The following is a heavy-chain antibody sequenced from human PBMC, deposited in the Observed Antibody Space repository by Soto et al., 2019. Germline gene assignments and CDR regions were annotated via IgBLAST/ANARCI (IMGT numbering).Heavy chain of an antibody. V-gene: IGHV1-3*01. Sequence: QVQLVQSGAEVKKPGASVKVSCKASGYTFTDYALHWVRQAPGQRLEWMGWINAGNGNTKCSQKFQGRVTITRDTSASTAYMELSSLKSEDTAVYYCARGDYYDIHDYWGQGTLVIVSS. CDR2: INAGNGNT. CDR1: GYTFTDYA. J-gene: IGHJ4*02. D-gene: IGHD3-22*01. CDR3: ARGDYYDIHDY.